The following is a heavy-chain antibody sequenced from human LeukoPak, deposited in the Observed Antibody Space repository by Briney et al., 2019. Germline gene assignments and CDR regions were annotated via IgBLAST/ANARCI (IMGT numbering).Heavy chain of an antibody. J-gene: IGHJ4*02. CDR3: ARHLVTGYYSYYFDY. CDR1: VGSFSDYY. Sequence: SETLSLTCAVYVGSFSDYYWSWIRQPPGEGLEWIGEIYHSGSTNSNPSLKSRVTISVDTSKNQFSLNLSSVTAADTAVFYCARHLVTGYYSYYFDYWGQGTLVTVSS. CDR2: IYHSGST. D-gene: IGHD3-9*01. V-gene: IGHV4-34*01.